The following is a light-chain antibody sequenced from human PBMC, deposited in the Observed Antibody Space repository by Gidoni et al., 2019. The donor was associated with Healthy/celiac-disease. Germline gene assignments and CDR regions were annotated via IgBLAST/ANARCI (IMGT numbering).Light chain of an antibody. CDR1: QSVGSY. V-gene: IGKV3-11*01. J-gene: IGKJ1*01. CDR2: AAS. Sequence: EIVLTQSPATLSLSPGERATLSCRASQSVGSYLAWYQQKPGQAPRLLIYAASNRATGIPARFSGSVSGTDFTLTISSLEPEDFAVYYCQQRSNWWTFGQGTKVEIQ. CDR3: QQRSNWWT.